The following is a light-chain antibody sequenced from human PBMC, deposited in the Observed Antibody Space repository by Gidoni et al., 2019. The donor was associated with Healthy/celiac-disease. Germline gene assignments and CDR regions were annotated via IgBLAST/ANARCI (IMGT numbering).Light chain of an antibody. CDR2: LGS. Sequence: DIAMTQSPLSLLVTPGEPASISCRSSQSLLHSNGYNYLDWYLQKPGQSPQLLIYLGSNRAAGVPDRFSGSGSGTDFTLKISRVEAKDVGVYYCMQALQTPYTFXQXTKLEIK. CDR3: MQALQTPYT. V-gene: IGKV2-28*01. CDR1: QSLLHSNGYNY. J-gene: IGKJ2*01.